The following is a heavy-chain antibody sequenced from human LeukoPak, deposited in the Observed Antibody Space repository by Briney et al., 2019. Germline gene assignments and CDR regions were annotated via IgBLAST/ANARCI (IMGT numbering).Heavy chain of an antibody. CDR3: ATISLGIAVAGINFDY. CDR2: IRYDGSNK. CDR1: GFTFSSYG. Sequence: HPGGSLRLSCAASGFTFSSYGMHWVRQAPGKGLEWVAFIRYDGSNKYYADSVKGRFTISRDNSKNTLYLQMNSLRAEDTAVYYCATISLGIAVAGINFDYWGQGTLVTVSS. V-gene: IGHV3-30*02. D-gene: IGHD6-19*01. J-gene: IGHJ4*02.